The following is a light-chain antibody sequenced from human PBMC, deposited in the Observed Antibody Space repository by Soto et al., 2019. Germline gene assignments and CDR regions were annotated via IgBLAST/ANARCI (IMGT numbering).Light chain of an antibody. V-gene: IGKV3-15*01. CDR3: QQYNNWPRT. CDR2: GAS. CDR1: QSVSSN. J-gene: IGKJ1*01. Sequence: EILMTQSPATLSVSPGETATLSCRASQSVSSNLAWYQQKPGQAPRLLIYGASTRATGIPARFSGSGSGTEFTLTISSLQSEDFAVYYCQQYNNWPRTFGQGTKVDIK.